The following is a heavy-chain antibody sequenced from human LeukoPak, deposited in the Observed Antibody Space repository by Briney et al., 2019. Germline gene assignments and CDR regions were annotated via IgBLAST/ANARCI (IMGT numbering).Heavy chain of an antibody. V-gene: IGHV3-21*01. CDR3: ARDGDTVLTRGYYYYMDV. J-gene: IGHJ6*03. Sequence: GGSLSLSCAASGFTFSSDWLNWVCQAPGKGLGRVSSVSSSSSYRYYVDSVKGSFTISRDNAKQSLYLQMTSLRAEDTALYYCARDGDTVLTRGYYYYMDVWGKGTTVTVSS. D-gene: IGHD4-23*01. CDR1: GFTFSSDW. CDR2: VSSSSSYR.